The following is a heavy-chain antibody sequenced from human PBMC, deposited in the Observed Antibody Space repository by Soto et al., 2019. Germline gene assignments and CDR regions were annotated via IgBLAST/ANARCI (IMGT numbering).Heavy chain of an antibody. CDR1: GFTFSRYG. Sequence: QVQLVESGGGVDQPGRSLRLSCAASGFTFSRYGMHWVRQAPGKGLEWVAVISYDGSNKYYADSVKGRFTISRDNSKNTLYLQMNSLRAEDTAVYYCAKDDIVLGGFDLWGRGTLVTVSS. D-gene: IGHD2-2*01. CDR3: AKDDIVLGGFDL. J-gene: IGHJ2*01. CDR2: ISYDGSNK. V-gene: IGHV3-30*18.